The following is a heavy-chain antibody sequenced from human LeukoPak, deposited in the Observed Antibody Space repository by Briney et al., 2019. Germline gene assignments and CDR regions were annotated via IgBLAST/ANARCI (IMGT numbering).Heavy chain of an antibody. CDR3: ARDLGYCSGGSCGFRY. Sequence: ASVKVSCKASGYTFTSYGISWVRQAPGQGLEWMGGIIPIFGTANYAQKFQGRVTITADESTSTAYMELSSLRSEDTAVYYCARDLGYCSGGSCGFRYWGQGALVTVSS. V-gene: IGHV1-69*13. D-gene: IGHD2-15*01. CDR1: GYTFTSYG. J-gene: IGHJ4*02. CDR2: IIPIFGTA.